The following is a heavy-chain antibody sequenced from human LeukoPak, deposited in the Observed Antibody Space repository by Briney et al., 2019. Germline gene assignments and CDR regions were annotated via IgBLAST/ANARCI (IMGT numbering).Heavy chain of an antibody. V-gene: IGHV3-49*04. D-gene: IGHD2/OR15-2a*01. CDR2: IRSKAYGGTT. CDR3: ARGPILLWLHNGMDV. Sequence: GGSLRLSCTASGFIFADHAMSWVRQAPGKGPECVGFIRSKAYGGTTEYGASVRDRFTISRDDSNGIAYLQMNNLKSEDTAVYYCARGPILLWLHNGMDVWGPGTTVIVSS. J-gene: IGHJ6*02. CDR1: GFIFADHA.